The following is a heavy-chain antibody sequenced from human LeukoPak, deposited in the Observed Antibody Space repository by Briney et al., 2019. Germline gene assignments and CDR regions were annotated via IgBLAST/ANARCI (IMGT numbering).Heavy chain of an antibody. Sequence: ASVTVSFTASGYTFRIYDINWVRQATGQGLEWMGWMNPNSGNTGYAQKFQGRVTITRNTSINTAYMELSSLRSEDMAVYYCARGPSDSSGSYWSRPYYFDYWGQGTLVTVSS. CDR2: MNPNSGNT. D-gene: IGHD3-22*01. CDR1: GYTFRIYD. CDR3: ARGPSDSSGSYWSRPYYFDY. V-gene: IGHV1-8*03. J-gene: IGHJ4*02.